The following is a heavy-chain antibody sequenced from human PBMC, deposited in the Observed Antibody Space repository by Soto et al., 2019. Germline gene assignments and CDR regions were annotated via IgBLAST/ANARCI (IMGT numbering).Heavy chain of an antibody. D-gene: IGHD3-16*02. J-gene: IGHJ4*02. Sequence: EVQLLESGGGLVQPGGSLRLSCAASGFTFSSYAMSWVRQAPGKGLEWVSAISGSGGSTYYADSVKGRFTISRDNSKNTLYLQMNSLRAEDTAVYYCAKAGYYDYVWGSYLFDYWCQGTLVTVSS. CDR1: GFTFSSYA. V-gene: IGHV3-23*01. CDR3: AKAGYYDYVWGSYLFDY. CDR2: ISGSGGST.